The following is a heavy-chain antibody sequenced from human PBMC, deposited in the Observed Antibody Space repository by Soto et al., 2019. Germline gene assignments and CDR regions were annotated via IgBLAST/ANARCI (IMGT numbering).Heavy chain of an antibody. D-gene: IGHD6-13*01. CDR2: MYHSGST. Sequence: SETLSLTCAVSGGSISSGGYSWSWIRQPPGKGLEWIGYMYHSGSTYYNPSLKSRVTISIDRSKNQFSLQWSSLKASDTAMYYCAKTAAGGKNYYGMDVWGQGTTVTVSS. J-gene: IGHJ6*02. CDR3: AKTAAGGKNYYGMDV. CDR1: GGSISSGGYS. V-gene: IGHV4-30-2*01.